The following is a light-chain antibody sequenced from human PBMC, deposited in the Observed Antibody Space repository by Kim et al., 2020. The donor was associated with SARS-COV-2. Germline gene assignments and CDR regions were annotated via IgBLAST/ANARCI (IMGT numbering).Light chain of an antibody. Sequence: GQYITISCPATINDVGDYNYLSWYQQHPGKAPKLMIYDVSNRPSGVSNRFSGSKSGNTASLTISGLQAADEADYYCSSYTSSSVVFGGGTQLTVL. V-gene: IGLV2-14*03. CDR3: SSYTSSSVV. CDR2: DVS. J-gene: IGLJ2*01. CDR1: INDVGDYNY.